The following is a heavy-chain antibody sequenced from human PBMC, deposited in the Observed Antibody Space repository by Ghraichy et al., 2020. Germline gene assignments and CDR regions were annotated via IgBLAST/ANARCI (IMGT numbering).Heavy chain of an antibody. Sequence: SETLSLTCTVSGGSISSYYWSWIRQPAGKGLEWIGRIYTSGSTNYNPSLKSRVTMSVDTSKNQFSLKLSPVTAADTAVYYCVRSASLVVVTATTDDYYYYMDVWGKGTTVTVSS. CDR2: IYTSGST. CDR3: VRSASLVVVTATTDDYYYYMDV. V-gene: IGHV4-4*07. J-gene: IGHJ6*03. D-gene: IGHD2-21*02. CDR1: GGSISSYY.